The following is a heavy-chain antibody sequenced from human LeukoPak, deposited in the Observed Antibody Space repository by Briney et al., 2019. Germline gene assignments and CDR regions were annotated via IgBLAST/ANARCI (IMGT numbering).Heavy chain of an antibody. CDR2: IYYSGST. J-gene: IGHJ4*02. Sequence: SETLSLTCTVAGGSISSGDYYWSWIRQPPGKGLEWIGYIYYSGSTYYNSSLKSRVAISVDTSKNVFSLQLSSATAEDTAVYFCATVTITSTILLFDYWGRGTLVTVSS. CDR1: GGSISSGDYY. V-gene: IGHV4-30-4*02. CDR3: ATVTITSTILLFDY. D-gene: IGHD4-11*01.